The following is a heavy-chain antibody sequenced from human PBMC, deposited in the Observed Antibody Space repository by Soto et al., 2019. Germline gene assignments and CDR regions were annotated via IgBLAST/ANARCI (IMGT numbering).Heavy chain of an antibody. J-gene: IGHJ4*02. CDR2: ISYDGSNQ. CDR1: GFTCNIYD. CDR3: AKDQASGQGSFDY. V-gene: IGHV3-30*18. Sequence: PGRSLRRSCVAFGFTCNIYDMQWVRQAPDKGLEWVALISYDGSNQYYADSVKGRFTIPRDNAKNTLFLQMNSLRADDTAVYYCAKDQASGQGSFDYWAQGTLVTVSS.